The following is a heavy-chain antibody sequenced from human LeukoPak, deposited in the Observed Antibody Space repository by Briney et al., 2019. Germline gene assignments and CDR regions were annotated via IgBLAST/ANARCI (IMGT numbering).Heavy chain of an antibody. CDR3: ARDLIEAPYGSGSYYAQESGY. CDR1: GFTFSSYW. CDR2: IKQDGSEK. V-gene: IGHV3-7*01. Sequence: PGGSLRLSCAASGFTFSSYWMSWVRQAPGKGLEWVANIKQDGSEKYYVDSVKGRFTISRDNAKNSLYVQMNSLRAEDTAVYYCARDLIEAPYGSGSYYAQESGYWGQGTLVTVSS. D-gene: IGHD3-10*01. J-gene: IGHJ4*02.